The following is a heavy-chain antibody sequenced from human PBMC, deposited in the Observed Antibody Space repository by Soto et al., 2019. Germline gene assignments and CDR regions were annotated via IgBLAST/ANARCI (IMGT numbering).Heavy chain of an antibody. CDR2: IYCDDDK. D-gene: IGHD6-19*01. V-gene: IGHV2-5*02. CDR3: AHIVVAGLGYYFDY. Sequence: QSTLKESGPTLVKPTQTLTLTCTFSGFSLSSTRMAVGWIRQPPGKALEWLALIYCDDDKRYSPFLKSRLTITKDTSKKHVVLTMSNMDPVDTARYYCAHIVVAGLGYYFDYWGQGTLVTVSS. J-gene: IGHJ4*02. CDR1: GFSLSSTRMA.